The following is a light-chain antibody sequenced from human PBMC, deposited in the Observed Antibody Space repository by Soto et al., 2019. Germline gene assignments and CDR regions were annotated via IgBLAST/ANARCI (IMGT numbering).Light chain of an antibody. V-gene: IGLV2-11*01. CDR2: DVS. J-gene: IGLJ1*01. CDR3: CSYAGSPYV. CDR1: SSDVGGYNY. Sequence: QSVLTQPRSVSGSPGQSVTISCTGTSSDVGGYNYVSWYQHHPGKAPKLMIYDVSKRPSGVPDRFSGSKSGNTASLTISGLQAEDEADYYCCSYAGSPYVFGTGTNSPS.